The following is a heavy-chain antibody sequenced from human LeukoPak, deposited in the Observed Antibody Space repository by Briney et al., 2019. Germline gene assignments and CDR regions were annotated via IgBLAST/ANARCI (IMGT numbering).Heavy chain of an antibody. CDR3: ARAIEANWFDP. Sequence: GGSLRLSCAASGFTFSSYSMNWVRQAPGKGLEWVSSISSSSSYINYADSVKGRFTISRDNAKNSLYLQMNSLRAEDTAVYYCARAIEANWFDPWGQGTLVTVSS. CDR2: ISSSSSYI. J-gene: IGHJ5*02. CDR1: GFTFSSYS. V-gene: IGHV3-21*01.